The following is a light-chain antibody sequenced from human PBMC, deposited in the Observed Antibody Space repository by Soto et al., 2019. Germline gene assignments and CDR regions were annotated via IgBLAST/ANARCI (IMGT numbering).Light chain of an antibody. CDR2: GAS. CDR3: QQYNTYWT. V-gene: IGKV1-5*01. CDR1: QSISSW. Sequence: DIQMTQSPSTLSASVGDRVTITCRASQSISSWLAWYQQKPGKAPKVLIYGASSLESGVPSRFSGSGSGTEFTLTISSLQPDDFATYYCQQYNTYWTFGQGTKVDI. J-gene: IGKJ1*01.